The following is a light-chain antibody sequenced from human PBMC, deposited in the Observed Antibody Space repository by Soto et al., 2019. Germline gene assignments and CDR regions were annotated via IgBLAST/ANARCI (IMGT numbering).Light chain of an antibody. J-gene: IGKJ1*01. Sequence: DIMKTQSPGTLSLSPGERDTLSCRASQSVSSSYLAWYQQKPGQAPRLLIYGASSRATGIPDRFSGSGSGTDFTLTISRLEPEDFAVYYCQQGSTFGQGTKVDI. V-gene: IGKV3-20*01. CDR2: GAS. CDR1: QSVSSSY. CDR3: QQGST.